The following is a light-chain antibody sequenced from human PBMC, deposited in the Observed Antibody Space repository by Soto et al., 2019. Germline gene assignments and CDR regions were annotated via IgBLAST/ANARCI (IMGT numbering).Light chain of an antibody. Sequence: QAVVTQEPSLTVSPGGTVSLTCGSSTGAVTSGHFPYWFQQKPGQAPRTLIYDTNNKQSWTPARFSGSLLGGKAALTLSGAQPEDEAEYYCLLSYGGPRVFGGGTKLTVL. CDR1: TGAVTSGHF. V-gene: IGLV7-46*01. CDR3: LLSYGGPRV. CDR2: DTN. J-gene: IGLJ3*02.